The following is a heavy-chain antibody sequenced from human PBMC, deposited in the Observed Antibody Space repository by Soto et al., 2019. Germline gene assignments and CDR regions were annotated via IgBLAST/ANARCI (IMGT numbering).Heavy chain of an antibody. J-gene: IGHJ6*02. CDR3: ERQYHMDS. CDR2: ISSDGTST. D-gene: IGHD2-2*01. Sequence: EVQLVESGGGLVQPGGSLRLSCAGSGFTFSDEWIHSLRQAPGKGLVWVSRISSDGTSTIYADSVKGRFTISRDNAKSTLYLQMNSLRAEDTAVYYCERQYHMDSWGQGTTVTVSS. CDR1: GFTFSDEW. V-gene: IGHV3-74*01.